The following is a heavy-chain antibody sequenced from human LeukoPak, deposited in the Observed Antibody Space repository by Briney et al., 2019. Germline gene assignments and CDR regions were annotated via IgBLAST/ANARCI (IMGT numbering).Heavy chain of an antibody. CDR1: GVSINTYY. D-gene: IGHD6-13*01. Sequence: SETLSLTCTVSGVSINTYYWSWIRRPPGKGLEWIGYIYYSGSTNYNPSLKSRVTISVDASKNQFSLKLSSVTAADTAVYYCARRPGQQHYFDYWGQGTLVTVSS. CDR3: ARRPGQQHYFDY. J-gene: IGHJ4*02. V-gene: IGHV4-59*08. CDR2: IYYSGST.